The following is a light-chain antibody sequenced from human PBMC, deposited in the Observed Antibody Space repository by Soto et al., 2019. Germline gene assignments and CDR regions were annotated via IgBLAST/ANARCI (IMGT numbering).Light chain of an antibody. CDR2: AAS. Sequence: DIQMTQSPSSLSASLGDRVTITCRASQSIGTYLHWYQQKPGKAPRLLIYAASSLQSGVPSRFSGSGSGADFTLTISSLQPEDFATYYCQQTHSIHRTFGGGTKVQIK. V-gene: IGKV1-39*01. J-gene: IGKJ4*01. CDR1: QSIGTY. CDR3: QQTHSIHRT.